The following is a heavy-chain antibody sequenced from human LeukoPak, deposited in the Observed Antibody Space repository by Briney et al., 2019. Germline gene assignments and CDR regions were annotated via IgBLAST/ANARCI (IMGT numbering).Heavy chain of an antibody. CDR2: IYYSGST. Sequence: SETLSLTCTVSGGSISSYYWSWIRRPPGKGLEWIGYIYYSGSTNYNPSLKSRVTISVDTSKNQFSLKLSSVTAADTAVYYCARRLRGYSGYDYYYYMDVWGKGTTVTVSS. J-gene: IGHJ6*03. CDR3: ARRLRGYSGYDYYYYMDV. CDR1: GGSISSYY. V-gene: IGHV4-59*01. D-gene: IGHD5-12*01.